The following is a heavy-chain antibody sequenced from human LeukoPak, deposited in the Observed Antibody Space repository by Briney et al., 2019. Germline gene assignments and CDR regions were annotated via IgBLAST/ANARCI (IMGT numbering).Heavy chain of an antibody. CDR2: INPNSDGT. CDR1: GYTFTGYY. CDR3: AGPHGDRFDSFYLDF. Sequence: ASVTVSCKTSGYTFTGYYIHWVRQAPGQGLEWMGWINPNSDGTYYAEKFQGRVTMTGDASIGTAYMELSGLRSDDTAVYYCAGPHGDRFDSFYLDFWGQGTVVTVSS. D-gene: IGHD2/OR15-2a*01. V-gene: IGHV1-2*02. J-gene: IGHJ4*02.